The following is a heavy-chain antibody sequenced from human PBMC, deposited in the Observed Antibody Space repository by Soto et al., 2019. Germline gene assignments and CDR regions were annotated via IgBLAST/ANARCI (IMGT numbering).Heavy chain of an antibody. V-gene: IGHV3-74*01. CDR2: ISPDGSST. Sequence: EVQLVESGGGLVQPGGSLRLSCEASGFTLSGYWMHWVRQVPGKGLVWVSRISPDGSSTTHADSVKGRFTISRDNAKHKLYLQMNSLRTEDTAVYYCVRPRYDGSGTPFDYWGQGALVTVSS. D-gene: IGHD3-22*01. CDR1: GFTLSGYW. CDR3: VRPRYDGSGTPFDY. J-gene: IGHJ4*02.